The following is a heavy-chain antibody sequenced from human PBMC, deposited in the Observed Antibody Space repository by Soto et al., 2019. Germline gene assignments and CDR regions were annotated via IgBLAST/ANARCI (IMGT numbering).Heavy chain of an antibody. CDR1: CGSFSGYY. J-gene: IGHJ4*02. CDR3: ARVWGDSSGYYFDY. CDR2: INHSGST. D-gene: IGHD3-22*01. Sequence: SETLSLTCAVYCGSFSGYYWSWIRQPPGKGLEWIGEINHSGSTNYNPSLKSRVTISVDTSKNQFSLKLSSVTAADTAVYYCARVWGDSSGYYFDYWGQGTLVTVSS. V-gene: IGHV4-34*01.